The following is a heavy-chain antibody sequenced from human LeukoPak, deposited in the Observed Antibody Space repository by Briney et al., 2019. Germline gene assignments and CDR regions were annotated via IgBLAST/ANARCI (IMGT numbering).Heavy chain of an antibody. V-gene: IGHV3-7*03. D-gene: IGHD1-26*01. Sequence: GGSLRLSCAASGFTFSNYWMNWVRQAPGKGLEWVANIKQDGSEKYYVDSVKGRFTISRDNAKNSLYLQMNSLRAEDTALYYCAKDKSRSGYYYYMDVWGKGTTVTVSS. CDR2: IKQDGSEK. J-gene: IGHJ6*03. CDR3: AKDKSRSGYYYYMDV. CDR1: GFTFSNYW.